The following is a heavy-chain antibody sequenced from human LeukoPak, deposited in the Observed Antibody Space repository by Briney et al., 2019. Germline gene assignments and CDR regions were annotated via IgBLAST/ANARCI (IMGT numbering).Heavy chain of an antibody. Sequence: ASVKVSCKASGYTFTSYDINWVRQATGQGLEWMGWMNPNSGNTGYAQKFQGRVTMTRNTSISTAYMELSSLRSEDTAVYYCARRAGYSSSFDPWGQGTLVTVPS. CDR2: MNPNSGNT. V-gene: IGHV1-8*01. J-gene: IGHJ5*02. CDR1: GYTFTSYD. D-gene: IGHD6-13*01. CDR3: ARRAGYSSSFDP.